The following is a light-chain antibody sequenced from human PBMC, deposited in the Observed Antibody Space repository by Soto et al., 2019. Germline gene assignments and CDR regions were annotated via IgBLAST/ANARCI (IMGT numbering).Light chain of an antibody. Sequence: EIVMTQSPATLSVSPGESATLSCRASQSVSSNLAWYQQKPGQAPRLLIYGASTRATGIPARFSGSGSGTDFALTISSLQSEDFAVYYCQQYNNWPPGTFGGGTKVEIK. CDR1: QSVSSN. V-gene: IGKV3D-15*01. J-gene: IGKJ4*01. CDR2: GAS. CDR3: QQYNNWPPGT.